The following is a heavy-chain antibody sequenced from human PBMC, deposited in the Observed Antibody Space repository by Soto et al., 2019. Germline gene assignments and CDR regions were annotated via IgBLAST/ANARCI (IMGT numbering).Heavy chain of an antibody. J-gene: IGHJ4*02. D-gene: IGHD1-20*01. CDR1: GFNVGAFA. CDR3: TRETVAGITGLDY. V-gene: IGHV3-23*01. CDR2: ISVSDAFI. Sequence: GGSLRLSCAASGFNVGAFAVTWVRQAPGKGLEWVSGISVSDAFIYYADSVRGRFSISRDASEHILYLQMNIRRVDDTALYYCTRETVAGITGLDYWGPGTLVTVSS.